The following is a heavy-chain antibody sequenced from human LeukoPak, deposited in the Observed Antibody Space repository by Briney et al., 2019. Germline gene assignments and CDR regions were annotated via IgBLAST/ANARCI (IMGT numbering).Heavy chain of an antibody. J-gene: IGHJ4*02. Sequence: GGSLRLSCAASGFTFSSYNMNWVRQAPGKGLEWVSYISSSSDYIYYADSVKGRFTISRDNAKNSVYLQMNSLRAEDTAVYDCARDKWLTTTHYFDYWGQGTLVTVSS. D-gene: IGHD4-11*01. CDR2: ISSSSDYI. V-gene: IGHV3-21*01. CDR1: GFTFSSYN. CDR3: ARDKWLTTTHYFDY.